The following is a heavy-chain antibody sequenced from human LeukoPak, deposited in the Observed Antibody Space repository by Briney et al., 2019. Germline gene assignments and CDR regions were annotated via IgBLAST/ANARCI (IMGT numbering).Heavy chain of an antibody. D-gene: IGHD2-15*01. V-gene: IGHV4-39*01. CDR1: GGSISSSSYY. J-gene: IGHJ5*02. CDR3: ARLYCSGGSCYSIVNWFDP. CDR2: IYYSGST. Sequence: SETLSLTCTVSGGSISSSSYYWGWVRQPPGKGLEWIGSIYYSGSTYYNPSLKSRVAISVDTSKNQFSLKLSSVTAADTAVYYCARLYCSGGSCYSIVNWFDPWGQGTLVTVSS.